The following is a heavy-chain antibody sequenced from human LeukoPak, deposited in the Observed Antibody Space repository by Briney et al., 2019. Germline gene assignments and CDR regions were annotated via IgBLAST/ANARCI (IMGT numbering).Heavy chain of an antibody. D-gene: IGHD3-9*01. J-gene: IGHJ4*02. CDR3: AKASHYDILSGYYTLGGYFDY. V-gene: IGHV3-23*01. Sequence: AGGYLRLSCAASGFTFSSYAMSWVRQAPGKGLEWVSAISGSGGSTYYADSVKGRFTISRDNSKNTLYLQMNSLRAEDTAIYYCAKASHYDILSGYYTLGGYFDYWGQGTLVTVSS. CDR2: ISGSGGST. CDR1: GFTFSSYA.